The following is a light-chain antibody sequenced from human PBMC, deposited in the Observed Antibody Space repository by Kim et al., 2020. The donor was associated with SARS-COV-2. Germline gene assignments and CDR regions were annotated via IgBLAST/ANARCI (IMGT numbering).Light chain of an antibody. V-gene: IGKV3-15*01. J-gene: IGKJ1*01. CDR1: HNVNNR. CDR3: QQCNDWPWT. Sequence: EVVLTQSPATLSMSPGERATLSCRASHNVNNRLVWYQQQPGQAPRVLIYDASFRASGAPARFSGSGSVTEFTLTISNLQSDDFAIYYCQQCNDWPWTFGHGTKVDIK. CDR2: DAS.